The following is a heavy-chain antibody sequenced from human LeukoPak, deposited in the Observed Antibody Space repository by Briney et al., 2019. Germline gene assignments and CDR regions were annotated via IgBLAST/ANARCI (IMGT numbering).Heavy chain of an antibody. D-gene: IGHD1-26*01. CDR2: ISGSGGST. CDR3: ARGEVGATRAFDI. CDR1: GFTFSSYA. J-gene: IGHJ3*02. V-gene: IGHV3-23*01. Sequence: GGSLRLSCAASGFTFSSYAMSWVRQAPGKGLEWVSAISGSGGSTYYADSVKGRFTISRDNSKNTLYLQMNSLRAEDTAVYYCARGEVGATRAFDIWGQGTMVTVSS.